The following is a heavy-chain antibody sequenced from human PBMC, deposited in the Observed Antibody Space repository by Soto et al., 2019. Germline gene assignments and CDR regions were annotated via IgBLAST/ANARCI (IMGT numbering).Heavy chain of an antibody. Sequence: PGGSLRLSCAASGFTFSSYGTHWVRQAPGKGLEWVAVIWYDGSNKYYADSVKGRFTISRDNSKNTLYLQMNSLRAEDTAVYYCARESGVYYYYGMDVWGQGTTVTVSS. J-gene: IGHJ6*02. CDR1: GFTFSSYG. CDR3: ARESGVYYYYGMDV. CDR2: IWYDGSNK. V-gene: IGHV3-33*01. D-gene: IGHD3-10*01.